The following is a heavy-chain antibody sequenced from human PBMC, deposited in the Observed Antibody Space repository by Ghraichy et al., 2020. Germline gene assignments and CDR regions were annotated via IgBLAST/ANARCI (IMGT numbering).Heavy chain of an antibody. CDR2: INSDGSSA. CDR3: FLIAAPGMPDS. V-gene: IGHV3-74*01. D-gene: IGHD6-13*01. CDR1: GFTFSGYW. Sequence: GESLNISCAASGFTFSGYWMHWVRRTPGKGLVWVSRINSDGSSANYADSVKGRFTISRDNANNRLYLQMNSLRVDDTTVYYCFLIAAPGMPDSWGQGTLVTVSS. J-gene: IGHJ4*02.